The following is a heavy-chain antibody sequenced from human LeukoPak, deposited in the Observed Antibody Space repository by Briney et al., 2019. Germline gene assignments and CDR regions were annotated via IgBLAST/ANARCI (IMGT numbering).Heavy chain of an antibody. D-gene: IGHD3-10*01. CDR2: INDYNGNT. CDR1: GYTFTSYG. V-gene: IGHV1-18*01. J-gene: IGHJ4*02. CDR3: ARGRGRFGDLFPDVCPH. Sequence: ASVTVSCKASGYTFTSYGISWVRQAPGQGGEGMGWINDYNGNTNYAQKLQGRVTMTTDASTSTAYLELRSLRSDDTAVYYCARGRGRFGDLFPDVCPHWGQGTLVTVSS.